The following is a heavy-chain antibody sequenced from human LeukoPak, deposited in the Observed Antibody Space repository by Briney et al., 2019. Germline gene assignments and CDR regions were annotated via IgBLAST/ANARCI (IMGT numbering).Heavy chain of an antibody. J-gene: IGHJ5*02. V-gene: IGHV3-23*01. D-gene: IGHD2-2*01. CDR3: AKVGERSSTSCATQYNWFDP. CDR1: GFTLRSQA. CDR2: LSGRGGST. Sequence: GGCVRLSCAACGFTLRSQAMRGVRQAPGRGLEGVSALSGRGGSTYYADSVKGRFTISRDNSQNTLYLQMNSLRAEDTAVYYCAKVGERSSTSCATQYNWFDPWGQGTLVTVSS.